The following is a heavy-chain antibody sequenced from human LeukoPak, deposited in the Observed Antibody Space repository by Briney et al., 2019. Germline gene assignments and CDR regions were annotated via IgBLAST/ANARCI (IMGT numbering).Heavy chain of an antibody. CDR3: ARYEVGATYYLDY. V-gene: IGHV4-39*07. D-gene: IGHD1-26*01. Sequence: PSETLSLTCTVSGDSISGSNYYWGWIRQPPGEGLEWIGSIYYSGSTYYNPSLTSRVTMSVDTSKNQFSLKLSSVTAADTAVYYCARYEVGATYYLDYWGQGSLVTVSS. CDR2: IYYSGST. CDR1: GDSISGSNYY. J-gene: IGHJ4*02.